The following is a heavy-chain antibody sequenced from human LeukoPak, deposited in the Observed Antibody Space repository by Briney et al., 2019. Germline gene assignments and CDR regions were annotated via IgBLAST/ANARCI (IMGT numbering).Heavy chain of an antibody. Sequence: VGSLRLSCAASGFTFSSYAMSWVRQAPGKGLEWVSAISGSGGSTYYADSVKGRFTISRDNSKNTLYLQMNSLRAEDTAVYYCARDNYDSSGYYFDWGQGTLVTVSS. D-gene: IGHD3-22*01. CDR1: GFTFSSYA. J-gene: IGHJ4*02. V-gene: IGHV3-23*01. CDR2: ISGSGGST. CDR3: ARDNYDSSGYYFD.